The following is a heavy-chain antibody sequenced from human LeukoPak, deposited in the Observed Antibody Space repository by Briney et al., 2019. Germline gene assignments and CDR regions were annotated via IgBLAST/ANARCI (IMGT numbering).Heavy chain of an antibody. CDR1: GFTFSSYS. CDR2: ISSSSYI. Sequence: GGSLRLSCAASGFTFSSYSMNWVRQAPGKGLEWVSSISSSSYIYYADSLKGRFTISRDNAKNSLYLQMNSLRAEDTAVYYCARDADVLRFLEWFNGYFDYWGQGTLVTVSS. D-gene: IGHD3-3*01. V-gene: IGHV3-21*01. J-gene: IGHJ4*02. CDR3: ARDADVLRFLEWFNGYFDY.